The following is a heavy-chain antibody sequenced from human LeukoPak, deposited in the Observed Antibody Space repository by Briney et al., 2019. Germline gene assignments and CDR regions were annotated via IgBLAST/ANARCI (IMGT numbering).Heavy chain of an antibody. CDR1: GFTYSSYA. CDR3: ARGWFGGWFDP. CDR2: ISYDGSNK. V-gene: IGHV3-30-3*01. Sequence: GGSLRLSCAASGFTYSSYAMHWVRQAPGKGLEWVAVISYDGSNKYYADSVKGRFTISGDNAKNSLYLQMNNLRAEDTAVYYCARGWFGGWFDPWGQGTLVTVSS. J-gene: IGHJ5*02. D-gene: IGHD3-10*01.